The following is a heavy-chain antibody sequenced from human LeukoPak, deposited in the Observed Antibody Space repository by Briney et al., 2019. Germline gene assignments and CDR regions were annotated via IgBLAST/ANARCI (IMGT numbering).Heavy chain of an antibody. Sequence: GSLRLSCAASGFTFSSYAMSWVRQAPGKGLEWVSAISGSGGSTYYADSVKGRFTISRDNSKNTLYLQMNSLRAEDTAVYYCAKALRYFDWLPRFDYWGQGTLVTVSS. CDR2: ISGSGGST. CDR3: AKALRYFDWLPRFDY. D-gene: IGHD3-9*01. J-gene: IGHJ4*02. V-gene: IGHV3-23*01. CDR1: GFTFSSYA.